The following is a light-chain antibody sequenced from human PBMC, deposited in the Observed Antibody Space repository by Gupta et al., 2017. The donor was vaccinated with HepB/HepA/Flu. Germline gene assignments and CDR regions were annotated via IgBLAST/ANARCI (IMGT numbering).Light chain of an antibody. Sequence: SYELTHLSSVSVSPGQTASIPCSGDKLGDKYASWYQQKPGQSPVLVIYQDTKRPSGIPERFSGSNSGNTATLTISGTQAMDEADYYCQAWDSSTVVFGGGTKLTVL. CDR2: QDT. J-gene: IGLJ2*01. V-gene: IGLV3-1*01. CDR1: KLGDKY. CDR3: QAWDSSTVV.